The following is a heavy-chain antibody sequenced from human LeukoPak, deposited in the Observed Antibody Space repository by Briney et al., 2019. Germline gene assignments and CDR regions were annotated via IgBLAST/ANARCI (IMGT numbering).Heavy chain of an antibody. D-gene: IGHD1-7*01. CDR1: GYSFTSYW. V-gene: IGHV5-51*01. CDR3: ARAQRNNWNYHDAFDI. CDR2: IYPGDSDT. Sequence: GESLKISCKGSGYSFTSYWIGWVRQMPGKGLEWMGIIYPGDSDTRYSPSFQGQVTISADKSISTAYLQWSSLKASGTAMYYCARAQRNNWNYHDAFDIWGQGTMVTVSS. J-gene: IGHJ3*02.